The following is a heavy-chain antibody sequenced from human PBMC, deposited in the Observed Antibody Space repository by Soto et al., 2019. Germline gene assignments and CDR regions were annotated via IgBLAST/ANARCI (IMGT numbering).Heavy chain of an antibody. CDR2: IYYSGST. V-gene: IGHV4-31*03. CDR1: GVSISSGGYY. Sequence: PSETLSLTCTVSGVSISSGGYYWSWIRQHPGKGLEWIGYIYYSGSTYYNPSLKSRVTISVDTSKNQFSLKLSSVTAADTAVYYCARAKRAPTLFDYWGQGTLVTVSS. J-gene: IGHJ4*02. CDR3: ARAKRAPTLFDY.